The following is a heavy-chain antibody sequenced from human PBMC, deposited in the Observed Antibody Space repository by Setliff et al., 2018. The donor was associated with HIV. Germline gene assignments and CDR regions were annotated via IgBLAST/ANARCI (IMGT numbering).Heavy chain of an antibody. CDR1: GFTFTAYN. V-gene: IGHV3-23*01. D-gene: IGHD6-19*01. CDR3: AKTPSSGRHSLYLDY. J-gene: IGHJ4*02. Sequence: GSLRLSCAAAGFTFTAYNMAWVRQAPGKGLEWISAISPNGDITYYAASVQGRFTISRDNSKNTLYLQMNSLRAEDTAVYYCAKTPSSGRHSLYLDYWGQGTLVTVSS. CDR2: ISPNGDIT.